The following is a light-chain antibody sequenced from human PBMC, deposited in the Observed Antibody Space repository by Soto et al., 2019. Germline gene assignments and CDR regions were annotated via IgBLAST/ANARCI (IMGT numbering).Light chain of an antibody. CDR2: EVS. CDR3: SAYTSSSTNV. Sequence: QSALTQPASVSGSPGQSITISCTGTSSDVGAYNFVSWYQQLPGKAPKLIIYEVSNRPSGVSNRFSGSKSGNTASLTISGLQAEDEADYYYCSAYTSSSTNVLGTGTKLTVL. V-gene: IGLV2-14*01. CDR1: SSDVGAYNF. J-gene: IGLJ1*01.